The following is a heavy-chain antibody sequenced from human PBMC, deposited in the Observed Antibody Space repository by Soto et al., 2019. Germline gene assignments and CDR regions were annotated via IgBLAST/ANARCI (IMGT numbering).Heavy chain of an antibody. CDR1: GGSVSYFY. D-gene: IGHD1-1*01. J-gene: IGHJ6*02. CDR3: ARWNEGMDV. Sequence: QVRLQESGPGLVRPSETLSLTCTVSGGSVSYFYWAWMRQPPGKGLEWIGYIYFTGATDYNPSLESRGTISVDTSKNQFSLRLSSVTAADTALYFCARWNEGMDVWGQGTTVTVSS. CDR2: IYFTGAT. V-gene: IGHV4-59*08.